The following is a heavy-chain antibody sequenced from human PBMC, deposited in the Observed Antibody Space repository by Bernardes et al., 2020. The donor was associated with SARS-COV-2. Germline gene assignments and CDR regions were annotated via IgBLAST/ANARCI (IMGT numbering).Heavy chain of an antibody. D-gene: IGHD5-12*01. CDR3: AREEGYVLGLSYHYYGMDV. CDR1: GFTVSVYW. CDR2: VNSDGSRI. V-gene: IGHV3-74*03. Sequence: GSLRLSCAASGFTVSVYWMHWVRQAPGKGLVWVARVNSDGSRITYADSVKGRFTISRDNAKNTLYLQMNSLRAEDTAVYYCAREEGYVLGLSYHYYGMDVWGQGTTVTVS. J-gene: IGHJ6*02.